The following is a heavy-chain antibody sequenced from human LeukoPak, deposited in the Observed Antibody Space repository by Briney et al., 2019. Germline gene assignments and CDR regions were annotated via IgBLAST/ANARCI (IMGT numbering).Heavy chain of an antibody. V-gene: IGHV1-69*04. CDR1: GGTFSSYA. Sequence: EASVKVSCKASGGTFSSYAISWVRQAPGQGLEWMGRIIPILGIANYAQKSQGRVTITADKSTSTAYMELSSLRSEDTAVYYCAREYYDYVWGSYRYPPNWFDPWGQGTLVTVSS. J-gene: IGHJ5*02. CDR2: IIPILGIA. CDR3: AREYYDYVWGSYRYPPNWFDP. D-gene: IGHD3-16*02.